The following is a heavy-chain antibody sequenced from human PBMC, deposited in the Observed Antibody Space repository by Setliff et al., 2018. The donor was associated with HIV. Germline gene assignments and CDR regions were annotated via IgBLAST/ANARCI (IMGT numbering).Heavy chain of an antibody. D-gene: IGHD2-2*01. CDR2: VYQSGST. CDR3: ARHRDPPGTSWIFYYYYMDL. CDR1: GGSISSGSYY. Sequence: SETLSLTCTVSGGSISSGSYYWNWIRQPPGKRLEWLGSVYQSGSTSYNPSLSSRLTISVDTSKNQVSLRLSSVTAADTGVYYCARHRDPPGTSWIFYYYYMDLWGGGTTVTVSS. V-gene: IGHV4-39*01. J-gene: IGHJ6*03.